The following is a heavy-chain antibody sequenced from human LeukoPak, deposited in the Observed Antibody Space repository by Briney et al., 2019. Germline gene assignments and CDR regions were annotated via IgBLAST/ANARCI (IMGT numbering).Heavy chain of an antibody. J-gene: IGHJ5*02. Sequence: ASVKVSCKASGYTFINYAINWGRQAPGQRPEWIGWINAVNGNTKYSQKFQGRVTITRDTSASTAYMELSSLRSEDTAVYYCANMVRGVHYNWFDPWGQGTLVTVSS. CDR2: INAVNGNT. CDR1: GYTFINYA. D-gene: IGHD3-10*01. V-gene: IGHV1-3*01. CDR3: ANMVRGVHYNWFDP.